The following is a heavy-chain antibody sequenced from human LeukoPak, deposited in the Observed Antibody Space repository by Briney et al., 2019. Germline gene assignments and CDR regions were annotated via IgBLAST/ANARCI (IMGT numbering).Heavy chain of an antibody. CDR3: ARSVREGYAYGFGY. Sequence: SETLSLTCTVSGGSMRNYYWSWIRQPPGKGLEWIGYVYYTGSTSYNPSLETRVSTSFDTSKNQFSLKVTSVTAAVTAVYFCARSVREGYAYGFGYWGQGILVTDSS. J-gene: IGHJ4*02. V-gene: IGHV4-59*13. CDR1: GGSMRNYY. D-gene: IGHD3-16*01. CDR2: VYYTGST.